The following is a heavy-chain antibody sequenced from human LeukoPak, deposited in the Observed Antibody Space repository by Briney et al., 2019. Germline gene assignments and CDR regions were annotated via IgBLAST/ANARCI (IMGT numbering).Heavy chain of an antibody. D-gene: IGHD1-26*01. V-gene: IGHV3-23*01. Sequence: GGFLRLSCAASGFTFSSYAMSWVRQAPGKGLEWVSAISGSGGSTYYADSVKGRFTISRDNSKNTLYLQMNSLRAEDTAVYYCAKLGGSYRSFDYWGQGTLVTVSS. J-gene: IGHJ4*02. CDR3: AKLGGSYRSFDY. CDR2: ISGSGGST. CDR1: GFTFSSYA.